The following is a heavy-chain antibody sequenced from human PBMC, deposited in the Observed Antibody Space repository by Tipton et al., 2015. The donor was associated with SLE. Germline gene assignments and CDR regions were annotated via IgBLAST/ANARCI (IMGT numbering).Heavy chain of an antibody. CDR3: ARDSPGDFDWFDAFDI. CDR1: GGSINTYY. Sequence: TLSLTCTVSGGSINTYYWSWIRQPPGKGLEWIGFISYSGSTNYNPSLKSRVTISVDTSKDQFSLKLSSVTTADTAVYYCARDSPGDFDWFDAFDIWGQGTMVTVSS. V-gene: IGHV4-59*01. J-gene: IGHJ3*02. D-gene: IGHD3-9*01. CDR2: ISYSGST.